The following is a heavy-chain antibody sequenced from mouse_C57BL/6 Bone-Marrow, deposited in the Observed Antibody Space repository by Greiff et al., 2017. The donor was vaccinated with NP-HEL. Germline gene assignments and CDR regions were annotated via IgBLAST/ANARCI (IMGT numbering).Heavy chain of an antibody. V-gene: IGHV5-17*01. D-gene: IGHD1-1*01. CDR2: ISSGSSTI. CDR3: ARSTVRRMDY. CDR1: GFTFSDYG. Sequence: EVQLVESGGGLVKPGGSLKLSCAASGFTFSDYGMHWVRQAPEKGLEWVAYISSGSSTIYYADIVKGRFTISRDNAKNTLFLQMTSLRSEDTAMYYCARSTVRRMDYWGQGTSVTVSS. J-gene: IGHJ4*01.